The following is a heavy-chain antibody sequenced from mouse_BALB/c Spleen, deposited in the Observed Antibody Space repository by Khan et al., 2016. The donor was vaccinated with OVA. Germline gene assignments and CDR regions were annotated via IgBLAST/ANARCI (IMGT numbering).Heavy chain of an antibody. J-gene: IGHJ4*01. CDR2: ISSSGST. D-gene: IGHD2-3*01. Sequence: EVQLQESGPGLVKPSQSLSLTCTVTGYSITSDYAWNWIRQFPGNKLEWMGYISSSGSTNYNPALKSRISITRDTSKNQFFLQLNSVTTEDTATXCCARDGSRYTYAMDYWGQGTSVTVSS. CDR1: GYSITSDYA. CDR3: ARDGSRYTYAMDY. V-gene: IGHV3-2*02.